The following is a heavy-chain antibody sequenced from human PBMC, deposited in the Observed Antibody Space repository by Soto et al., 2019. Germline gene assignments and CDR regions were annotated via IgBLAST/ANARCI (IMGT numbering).Heavy chain of an antibody. V-gene: IGHV3-74*01. CDR3: ASPSDYVNYYYYYMDV. Sequence: PGGSLRLSCAASGFTFSSYWMHWVRQAPGKGLVWVSRINSDGSSTSYADSVKGRFTISRDNAKNTLYLQMNSLRAEDTAVYYCASPSDYVNYYYYYMDVWGKGTRSPSP. CDR2: INSDGSST. CDR1: GFTFSSYW. D-gene: IGHD4-17*01. J-gene: IGHJ6*03.